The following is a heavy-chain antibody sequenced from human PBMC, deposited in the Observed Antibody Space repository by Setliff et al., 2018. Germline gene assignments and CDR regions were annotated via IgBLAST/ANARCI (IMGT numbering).Heavy chain of an antibody. CDR2: VYTTGST. J-gene: IGHJ4*02. CDR1: GGSMGSYY. V-gene: IGHV4-4*07. Sequence: SETLSLTCTVSGGSMGSYYWTWIRQSAGKGLEWIGRVYTTGSTNYNPSLKSRVTISVDTSKNQFSLKVSSVTAADTAVYYCARSFSRREKFLLDYWGQGALVTVSS. CDR3: ARSFSRREKFLLDY.